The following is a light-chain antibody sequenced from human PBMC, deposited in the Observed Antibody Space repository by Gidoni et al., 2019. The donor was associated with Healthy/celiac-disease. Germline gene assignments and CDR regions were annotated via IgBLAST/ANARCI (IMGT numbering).Light chain of an antibody. CDR2: AAS. CDR3: QQSNSFPWT. Sequence: IQMTQSPPSVSASVGDRVTIPCRASQGSSSWLAWYQQKPGKAPKLLIYAASSLQSGVPARFSGSGSGTDFTLTISSLQPEDFATYYCQQSNSFPWTFGQGTKVEIK. CDR1: QGSSSW. J-gene: IGKJ1*01. V-gene: IGKV1-12*01.